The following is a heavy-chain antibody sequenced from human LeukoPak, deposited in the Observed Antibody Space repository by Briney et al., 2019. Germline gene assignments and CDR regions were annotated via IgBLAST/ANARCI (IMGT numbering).Heavy chain of an antibody. V-gene: IGHV3-23*01. CDR3: AKDLRQGQQMSLAFDI. CDR2: VSPSGATT. D-gene: IGHD6-13*01. Sequence: GGSLRLSCAASGFTFNSYAMNWVRQAPGKGLEWVSGVSPSGATTYYVDSVKGRFTISRDNDKNTLFLHMSSLRAEDTAFYYCAKDLRQGQQMSLAFDIWGQGTSVTVSS. J-gene: IGHJ3*02. CDR1: GFTFNSYA.